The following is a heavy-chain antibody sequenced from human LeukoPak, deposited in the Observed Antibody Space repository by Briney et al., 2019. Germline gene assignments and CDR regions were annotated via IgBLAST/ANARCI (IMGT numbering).Heavy chain of an antibody. V-gene: IGHV3-23*01. J-gene: IGHJ6*03. CDR3: ARFPSRAIYYFYHMDV. CDR2: IDGGGDST. CDR1: GFIFCIYA. D-gene: IGHD2-21*01. Sequence: GSLRLSCAASGFIFCIYAMGWVRQAPGKGLEWVSAIDGGGDSTYYADSVKGRFTISRDNSKSTLHLQMNSLRADDTAVYYCARFPSRAIYYFYHMDVWGKGTTVIVSS.